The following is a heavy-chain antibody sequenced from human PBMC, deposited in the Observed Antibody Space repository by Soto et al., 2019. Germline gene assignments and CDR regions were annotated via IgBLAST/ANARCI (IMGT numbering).Heavy chain of an antibody. V-gene: IGHV3-11*06. Sequence: LRLSCAASGFTFSDYYMTWIRQAPGKGLEWVSYISSTSGYTNYADSVKGRFTISRDNAKNSLFLHMNNLRAEDTAVYFCARARGYYDTSAFSIGAFDIWGQGTMVTVSS. CDR3: ARARGYYDTSAFSIGAFDI. CDR1: GFTFSDYY. J-gene: IGHJ3*02. D-gene: IGHD3-22*01. CDR2: ISSTSGYT.